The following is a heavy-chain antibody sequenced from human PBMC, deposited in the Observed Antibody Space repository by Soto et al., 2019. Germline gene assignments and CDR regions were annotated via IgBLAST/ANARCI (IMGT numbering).Heavy chain of an antibody. CDR3: ARRVRGGSEYFDY. J-gene: IGHJ4*02. Sequence: SETLSLTCTVSGGSLSSSSYYWGWIRQPPGKGLEWIGNIFYSGNTYYNPSLKSRVTISVDTSKNQFSLKLSSVTAADTAVYYCARRVRGGSEYFDYWGQGTLVTVSS. D-gene: IGHD3-10*01. CDR2: IFYSGNT. CDR1: GGSLSSSSYY. V-gene: IGHV4-39*01.